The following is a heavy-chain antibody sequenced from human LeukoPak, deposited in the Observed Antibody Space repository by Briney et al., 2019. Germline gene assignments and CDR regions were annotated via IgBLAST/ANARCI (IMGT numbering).Heavy chain of an antibody. CDR1: GFTFSSYW. J-gene: IGHJ5*02. Sequence: GGSLRLSCAASGFTFSSYWMNWVRQAPGKGLVWVSRIASDGSSTTYADSVKGRFSISRDNAKNTLYLQMNSLRVEDTAVYYCARDLDGSGNYHWFDPWGQGTLVSVSS. CDR3: ARDLDGSGNYHWFDP. D-gene: IGHD3-10*01. CDR2: IASDGSST. V-gene: IGHV3-74*01.